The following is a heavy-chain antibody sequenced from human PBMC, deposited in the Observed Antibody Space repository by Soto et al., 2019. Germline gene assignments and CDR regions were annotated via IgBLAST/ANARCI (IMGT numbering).Heavy chain of an antibody. V-gene: IGHV3-66*01. CDR3: VSGIGVSATGDGFDL. CDR2: FYAGGSA. CDR1: GFNIGGNH. J-gene: IGHJ3*01. D-gene: IGHD6-19*01. Sequence: VQLVESGGGSVQPGGSLRLSCTASGFNIGGNHMSWVRQAPGGGLGWVSIFYAGGSAYYADSVKARFIISRDYAKNTIYLQMNSLRAHDTAVYYCVSGIGVSATGDGFDLWGQGTMVTVSS.